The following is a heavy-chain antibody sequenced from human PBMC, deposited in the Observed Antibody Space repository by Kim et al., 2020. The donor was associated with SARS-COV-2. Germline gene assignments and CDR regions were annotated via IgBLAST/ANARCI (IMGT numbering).Heavy chain of an antibody. Sequence: AASRTGRITIARDNSKNPLYLQMNSLRAEDTAVYYCARDGSVGGEGETVWGKGTTVTVSS. J-gene: IGHJ6*04. V-gene: IGHV3-33*01. D-gene: IGHD1-26*01. CDR3: ARDGSVGGEGETV.